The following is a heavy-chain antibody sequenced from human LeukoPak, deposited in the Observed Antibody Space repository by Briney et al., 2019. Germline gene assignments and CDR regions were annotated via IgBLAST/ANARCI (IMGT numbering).Heavy chain of an antibody. Sequence: GGSLRLSCAASGFTFSSYAMHWVRQAPGKGLEWVAVISYDGSNKYYADSVKGRFTISRDNSKNTLYLQMNSLRAEDTAVYYCARGSHPGGYFDYWGQGTLVTVSS. CDR1: GFTFSSYA. CDR3: ARGSHPGGYFDY. CDR2: ISYDGSNK. D-gene: IGHD3-10*01. J-gene: IGHJ4*02. V-gene: IGHV3-30*04.